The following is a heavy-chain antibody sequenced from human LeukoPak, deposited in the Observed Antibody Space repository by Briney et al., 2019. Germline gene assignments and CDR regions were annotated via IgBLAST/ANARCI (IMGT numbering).Heavy chain of an antibody. V-gene: IGHV4-4*07. J-gene: IGHJ4*02. Sequence: SETLSLTCTVSGGSISSYFWNWIRQPAGKGLEWIGRVCTSGNTNYSPSLKSRVTMSIDTSKNQFSLKLASVTAAHTAMYYCATGDWNGADNWGQGTLVGVSS. CDR2: VCTSGNT. CDR3: ATGDWNGADN. CDR1: GGSISSYF. D-gene: IGHD1-1*01.